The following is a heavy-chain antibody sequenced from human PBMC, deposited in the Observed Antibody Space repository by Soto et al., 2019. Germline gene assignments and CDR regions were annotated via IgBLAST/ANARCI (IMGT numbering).Heavy chain of an antibody. J-gene: IGHJ6*01. CDR2: VYHSGSS. CDR3: ARFYDGLDV. CDR1: GGSISSGDYY. Sequence: QVQLQESGPGLVKPSQTLSLTCTVSGGSISSGDYYWSWIRQPPGKGLEWIGYVYHSGSSYYNPALKSRVVISVDTSKNQFSLRLRSVTAADTAVYYCARFYDGLDVWGQGTTVTVSS. V-gene: IGHV4-30-4*01.